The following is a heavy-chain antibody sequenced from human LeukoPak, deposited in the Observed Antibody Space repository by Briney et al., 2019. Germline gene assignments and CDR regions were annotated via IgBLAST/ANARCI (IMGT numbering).Heavy chain of an antibody. J-gene: IGHJ4*02. CDR1: GGSISGYY. V-gene: IGHV4-59*08. D-gene: IGHD6-19*01. CDR3: ARLASSGWSHCDY. CDR2: IYYSGST. Sequence: PSETLSLTCTVSGGSISGYYWSWIRRPPGQGPEWIGYIYYSGSTNYNPSLKSRVTISVDTSKNQFSLKMNSVTAADTAVYYCARLASSGWSHCDYWGQGTLVTVSS.